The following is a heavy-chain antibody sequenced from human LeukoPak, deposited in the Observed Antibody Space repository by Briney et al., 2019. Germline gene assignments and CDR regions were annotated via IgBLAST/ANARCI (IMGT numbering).Heavy chain of an antibody. J-gene: IGHJ6*02. D-gene: IGHD6-6*01. CDR3: ARLAARQILGYYGMDV. Sequence: GGSLRLSCEASGFTFSNYWMHWVRQVPGKGLVWVSRIRSDGGDTTYADFVQGRFTISRDNVKNMLYLQMNSLRAEDTAVYYCARLAARQILGYYGMDVWGQGTTVTVSS. CDR1: GFTFSNYW. CDR2: IRSDGGDT. V-gene: IGHV3-74*01.